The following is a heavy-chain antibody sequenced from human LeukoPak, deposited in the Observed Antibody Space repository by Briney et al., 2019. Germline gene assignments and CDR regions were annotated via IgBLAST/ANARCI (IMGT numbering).Heavy chain of an antibody. J-gene: IGHJ4*02. CDR2: INPNSGGT. CDR3: ARGAPYCGGDCYFL. Sequence: ASVKVSCKASGYTFTGYYMHWVRQAPGQGLEWMGRINPNSGGTNYAQKFQGRVTMTRDTSISTAYMELSRLRSDDTAVYYCARGAPYCGGDCYFLWGQGTLVTVSS. D-gene: IGHD2-21*02. CDR1: GYTFTGYY. V-gene: IGHV1-2*06.